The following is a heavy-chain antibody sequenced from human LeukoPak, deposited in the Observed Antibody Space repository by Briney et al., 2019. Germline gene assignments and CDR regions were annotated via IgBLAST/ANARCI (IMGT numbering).Heavy chain of an antibody. V-gene: IGHV4-34*01. J-gene: IGHJ4*02. CDR3: ARASCSGGSCYLDY. CDR2: INHSGST. Sequence: SETLSLTCAVYGASFSGYYWSWIRQPPGKGLEWIGEINHSGSTNYNPSLKSRVTISVDTSKNQLSLKLTSVTAADTAMYYCARASCSGGSCYLDYWGQGTLVTVSS. CDR1: GASFSGYY. D-gene: IGHD2-15*01.